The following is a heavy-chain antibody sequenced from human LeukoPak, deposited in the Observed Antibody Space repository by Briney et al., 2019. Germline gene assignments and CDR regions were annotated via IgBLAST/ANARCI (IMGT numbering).Heavy chain of an antibody. CDR2: IEQDGSEK. Sequence: GGSLRLSCAASGFTFSSYWMSWVRQAPGKGLEWVANIEQDGSEKYYVDSVKGRFTISRDNAKNSLYLQMNSLRAEDTAVYYCARDLLAAAGTGHYWGQGTLVTVSS. V-gene: IGHV3-7*01. J-gene: IGHJ4*02. D-gene: IGHD6-13*01. CDR1: GFTFSSYW. CDR3: ARDLLAAAGTGHY.